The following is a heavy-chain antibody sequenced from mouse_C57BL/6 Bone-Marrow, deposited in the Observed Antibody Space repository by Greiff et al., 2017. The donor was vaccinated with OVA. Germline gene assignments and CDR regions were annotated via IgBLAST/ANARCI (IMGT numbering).Heavy chain of an antibody. CDR2: IYPGDGDT. J-gene: IGHJ3*01. V-gene: IGHV1-80*01. CDR3: TRGGYGYDGFAY. CDR1: GYAFSSYW. Sequence: VQLQQSGAELVKPGASVKISCKASGYAFSSYWMNWVKQRPGKGLEWIGQIYPGDGDTNYNGKFKGKATLTADKSSSTAYMQLSSLTSEDSAVYFCTRGGYGYDGFAYWGQGTLVTVSA. D-gene: IGHD2-2*01.